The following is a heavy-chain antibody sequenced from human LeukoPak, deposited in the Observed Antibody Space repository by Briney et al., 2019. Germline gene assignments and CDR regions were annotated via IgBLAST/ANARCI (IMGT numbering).Heavy chain of an antibody. D-gene: IGHD4-17*01. CDR2: INPSGGST. J-gene: IGHJ4*02. CDR3: ARDLVRIRPYGLFDY. Sequence: ASVKVSCKASGYTFTSYYMHWVRQAPGQGLEWMGIINPSGGSTSYAQKFQGRVTMTRDTSTSTVYMELSSLRSEDTAVYYCARDLVRIRPYGLFDYWGQGTLVTVSS. V-gene: IGHV1-46*01. CDR1: GYTFTSYY.